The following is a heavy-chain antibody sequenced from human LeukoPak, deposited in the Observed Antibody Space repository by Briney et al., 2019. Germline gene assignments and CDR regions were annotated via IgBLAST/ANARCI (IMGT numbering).Heavy chain of an antibody. V-gene: IGHV1-8*03. CDR2: MNPNSGNT. CDR3: ARTKPDNSEIYN. D-gene: IGHD3-22*01. Sequence: VASVKVSCKASGYTFTTYDINWVRQAAGQGREWMGWMNPNSGNTGYAQKFQGRLTITRNASISTAYMELSSLRSDDTAVYYCARTKPDNSEIYNWGQGTLVTVSS. J-gene: IGHJ4*02. CDR1: GYTFTTYD.